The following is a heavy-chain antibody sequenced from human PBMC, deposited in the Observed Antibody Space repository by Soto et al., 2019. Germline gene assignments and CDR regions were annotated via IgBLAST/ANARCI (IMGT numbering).Heavy chain of an antibody. CDR1: GGTFSNYI. D-gene: IGHD2-21*02. Sequence: QVQLVQSGAEVKKPGSSVKVSCKVSGGTFSNYIITWVRQAPGQGLEWMGRITPILGTIKYTQTFRGRITFTADTSTNAAYMELSSLRSADTAVYYGATRLMVSPIDGWIDHWGQGTLVTMSS. V-gene: IGHV1-69*08. CDR3: ATRLMVSPIDGWIDH. J-gene: IGHJ5*02. CDR2: ITPILGTI.